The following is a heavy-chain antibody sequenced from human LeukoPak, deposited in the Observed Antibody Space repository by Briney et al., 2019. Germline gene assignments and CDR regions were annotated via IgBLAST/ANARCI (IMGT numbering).Heavy chain of an antibody. CDR2: ISWNSGST. J-gene: IGHJ4*02. CDR3: TTDAYYDILTGYYFDY. CDR1: GFTFADYS. Sequence: GGSLRLSCAASGFTFADYSRHWVRQAPGKGLEWVSGISWNSGSTSYADSVKGRFTISRDNAKNTLYLQMKSLKTEDRAVYYCTTDAYYDILTGYYFDYWGQGTLVTVSS. D-gene: IGHD3-9*01. V-gene: IGHV3-9*01.